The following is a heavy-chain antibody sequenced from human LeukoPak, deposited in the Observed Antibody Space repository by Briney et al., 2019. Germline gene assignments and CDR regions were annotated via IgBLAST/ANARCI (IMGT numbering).Heavy chain of an antibody. Sequence: ASVGVSCKASGYTITGYYMHWVRQAPGQGLEWMGWINPNSGDTKYAQKFQGRVTMTRDTSISTAYKELSRLRSDDTAVYYCATQRGSYLWGTDFDYWGQGTL. CDR3: ATQRGSYLWGTDFDY. D-gene: IGHD3-16*01. J-gene: IGHJ4*02. V-gene: IGHV1-2*02. CDR2: INPNSGDT. CDR1: GYTITGYY.